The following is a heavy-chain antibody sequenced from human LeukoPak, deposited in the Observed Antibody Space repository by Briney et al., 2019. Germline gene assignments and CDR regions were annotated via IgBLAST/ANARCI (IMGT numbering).Heavy chain of an antibody. CDR3: ARQVTFGGVIVLFDY. V-gene: IGHV4-59*08. Sequence: PSETLSLTCAVYGGSFSGYYWSWIRQPPGKGLEWIGYIYYSGSTNYNPSLKSRVTISVDTSKNQFSLKLSSVTAADTAVYYCARQVTFGGVIVLFDYWGQGTLVTVSS. D-gene: IGHD3-16*02. CDR1: GGSFSGYY. CDR2: IYYSGST. J-gene: IGHJ4*02.